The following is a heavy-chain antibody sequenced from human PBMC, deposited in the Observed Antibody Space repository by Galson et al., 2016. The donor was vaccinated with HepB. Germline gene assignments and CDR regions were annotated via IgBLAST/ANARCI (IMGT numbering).Heavy chain of an antibody. Sequence: SETLSLTCAVSGGSITTDNCWSWVRQPPGKGLEWIGEICQGGFTTHRSFLKSRVTISVDTSKNQFSLKLNSVTAADTAVYYCARIGGRGGLIPVWGQGTLVTVSS. J-gene: IGHJ4*02. CDR1: GGSITTDNC. V-gene: IGHV4-4*02. CDR2: ICQGGFT. D-gene: IGHD3-16*01. CDR3: ARIGGRGGLIPV.